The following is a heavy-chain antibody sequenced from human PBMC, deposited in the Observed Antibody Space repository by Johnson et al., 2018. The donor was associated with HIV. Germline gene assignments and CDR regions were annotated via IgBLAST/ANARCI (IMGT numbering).Heavy chain of an antibody. CDR1: GFTFSNAW. CDR3: TTWPYYYDTSEDAFDI. D-gene: IGHD3-22*01. CDR2: IKSKTDGGTT. J-gene: IGHJ3*02. V-gene: IGHV3-15*01. Sequence: MLLVESGGGVVQPGRSLRLSCAASGFTFSNAWMSWVRQAPGKGLEWVGRIKSKTDGGTTDYAAPVKGRFTISRDDSKNTLYLQMNSLKTEDTAVYYCTTWPYYYDTSEDAFDIWGQGTMVTVSS.